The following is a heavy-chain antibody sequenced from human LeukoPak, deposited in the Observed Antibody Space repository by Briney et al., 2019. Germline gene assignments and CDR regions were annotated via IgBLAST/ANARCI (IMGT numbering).Heavy chain of an antibody. CDR3: ARGYADTSAYTLRY. V-gene: IGHV3-74*01. Sequence: GVSLRLACAASGCSFRSYWRHWCRPDPGKKLVLVSRINSDGSTTNYADSVKCRFTISRDNAKNTLYMEMNSLRAEDTAVYHCARGYADTSAYTLRYWGQGTLSPSPQ. CDR1: GCSFRSYW. CDR2: INSDGSTT. D-gene: IGHD3-16*01. J-gene: IGHJ4*02.